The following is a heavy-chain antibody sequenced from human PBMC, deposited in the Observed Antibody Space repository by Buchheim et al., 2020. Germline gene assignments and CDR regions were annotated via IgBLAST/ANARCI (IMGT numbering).Heavy chain of an antibody. Sequence: EIQVVEAGGDLVQPGGSLTLSCATSGLSFSSHWMSWVRQAPGKGLEWVANIKQDRSEKYYVDSVKDRFTISRDNARNSLSLQMTSLRVEDTAVYYCGVQGNYWGQGTL. CDR3: GVQGNY. J-gene: IGHJ4*02. CDR1: GLSFSSHW. CDR2: IKQDRSEK. V-gene: IGHV3-7*01. D-gene: IGHD3-10*01.